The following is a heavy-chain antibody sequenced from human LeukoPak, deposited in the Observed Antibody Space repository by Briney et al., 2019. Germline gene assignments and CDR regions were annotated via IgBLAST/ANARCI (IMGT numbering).Heavy chain of an antibody. CDR1: GGSISNYY. CDR3: ARHRRFPYYFDY. D-gene: IGHD3-3*01. Sequence: PSETLSLTCTVSGGSISNYYWSWIRQPPGKGLEWIGYIYYSGSTNYNPSLKSRVTISVDTSKNQFSLKLSSVTAADTAVYYCARHRRFPYYFDYWGQGTLVTVSS. CDR2: IYYSGST. J-gene: IGHJ4*02. V-gene: IGHV4-59*08.